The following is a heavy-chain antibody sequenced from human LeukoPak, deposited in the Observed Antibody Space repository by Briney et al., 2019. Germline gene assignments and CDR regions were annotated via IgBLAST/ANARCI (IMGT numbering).Heavy chain of an antibody. CDR3: MGPTVVTPVFGY. CDR2: IYYSGST. CDR1: GGSISSSSYY. D-gene: IGHD4-23*01. Sequence: PSETLSLTCTVSGGSISSSSYYWGWIRQPPGKGLEWIGSIYYSGSTYYNPSLKSRVTISVDTSKNQFSLKLSSVTAADTAVYYCMGPTVVTPVFGYWGQGTLVTVSS. J-gene: IGHJ4*02. V-gene: IGHV4-39*01.